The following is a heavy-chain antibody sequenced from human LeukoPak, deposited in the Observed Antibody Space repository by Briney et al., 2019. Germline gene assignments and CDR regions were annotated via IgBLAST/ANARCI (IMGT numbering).Heavy chain of an antibody. CDR3: AKDRGFTLRDGGMLDY. CDR1: GFTFATYA. Sequence: GGSLRLSCAASGFTFATYAMNWVREVPGQGLEWVSGIGGSGRDTSGAESVRGRFTISRDDSKNTLYLQMDSLRAEDTAIYYCAKDRGFTLRDGGMLDYWGQGTLVTVST. D-gene: IGHD5-24*01. V-gene: IGHV3-23*01. J-gene: IGHJ4*02. CDR2: IGGSGRDT.